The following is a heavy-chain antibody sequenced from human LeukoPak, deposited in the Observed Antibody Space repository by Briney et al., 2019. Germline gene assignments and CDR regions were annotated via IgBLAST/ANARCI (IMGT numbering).Heavy chain of an antibody. J-gene: IGHJ4*02. D-gene: IGHD2-15*01. V-gene: IGHV4-34*01. CDR1: GGSFSGYY. CDR3: ARGLRYCSGGSCYRPFDY. CDR2: INHSGST. Sequence: PSETLSLTCAVYGGSFSGYYWSWIRQPPGKGLEWIGEINHSGSTNYNPSLKSRVTISVDTSKNQFSLKLSSVTAADTAVYYCARGLRYCSGGSCYRPFDYWGQGTLVTVSS.